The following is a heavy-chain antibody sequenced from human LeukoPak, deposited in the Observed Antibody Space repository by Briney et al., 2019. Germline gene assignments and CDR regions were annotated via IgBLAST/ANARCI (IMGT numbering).Heavy chain of an antibody. CDR3: AREYSSGWSRGFDY. CDR2: IYTSGST. V-gene: IGHV4-4*07. D-gene: IGHD6-19*01. CDR1: GGSISSYY. Sequence: KPSETLSLTCTVSGGSISSYYWSWIRQPAGKGLEWIGRIYTSGSTNYNPSLKSRVTMSVDTSKNQFSLKLSSVTAADTAVYYCAREYSSGWSRGFDYWGQGTLVTVSS. J-gene: IGHJ4*02.